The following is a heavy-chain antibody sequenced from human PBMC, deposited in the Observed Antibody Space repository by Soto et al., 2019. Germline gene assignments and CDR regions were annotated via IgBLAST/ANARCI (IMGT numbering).Heavy chain of an antibody. Sequence: QVQLQESGPGLVKPSQTLSLTCTVSGGSISSGGYYWSWIRQHPGKGLEWIGYIYYSGSTYYNPSLXXXVXXSVDTSKNQFSLKLSSVTAADTAVYYCARSVGVAAAGPFDYWGQGTLVTVSS. V-gene: IGHV4-31*03. CDR2: IYYSGST. J-gene: IGHJ4*02. CDR1: GGSISSGGYY. CDR3: ARSVGVAAAGPFDY. D-gene: IGHD6-13*01.